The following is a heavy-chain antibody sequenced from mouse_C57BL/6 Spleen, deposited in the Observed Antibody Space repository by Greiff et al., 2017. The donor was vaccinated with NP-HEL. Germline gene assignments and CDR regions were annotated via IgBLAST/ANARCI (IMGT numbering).Heavy chain of an antibody. CDR2: INPGSGGT. Sequence: VKVVESGAELVRPGTSVKVSCKASGYAFTNYLIEWVKQRPGQGLEWIGVINPGSGGTNYNEKFKGKATLTADKSSSTAYMQLSSLTSEDSAVYFCAAASYYYGSSPFAYWGQGTLVTVSA. CDR1: GYAFTNYL. V-gene: IGHV1-54*01. CDR3: AAASYYYGSSPFAY. D-gene: IGHD1-1*01. J-gene: IGHJ3*01.